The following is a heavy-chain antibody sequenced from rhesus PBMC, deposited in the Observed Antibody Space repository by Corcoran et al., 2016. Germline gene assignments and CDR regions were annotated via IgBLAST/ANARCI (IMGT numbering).Heavy chain of an antibody. V-gene: IGHV4-81*01. CDR3: TRDGWYSGYLDY. Sequence: QLQLQESGPGLVKPSETLSLTCAVSGGSISGYYWSWIRQPPGKGLGWIGNIDCHIAGTNYNPSLKSRVTISKDTSKKQFSLKLSSVTAADTAVYYCTRDGWYSGYLDYWGQGVLVTVSS. CDR1: GGSISGYY. D-gene: IGHD5-24*01. CDR2: IDCHIAGT. J-gene: IGHJ4*01.